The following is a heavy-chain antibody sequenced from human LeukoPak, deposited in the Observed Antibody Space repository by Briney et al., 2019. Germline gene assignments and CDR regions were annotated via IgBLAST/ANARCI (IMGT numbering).Heavy chain of an antibody. CDR2: IYYSGST. Sequence: SETLSLTCTVSGGSISSGVYYWSWIRQHPGKGLEWIGYIYYSGSTYYNPSLKSRVTISVDTSKNQFSLKLSSVTAADTAVYYCARDSSSGFDYWGQGTLVTVSS. V-gene: IGHV4-31*03. J-gene: IGHJ4*02. CDR3: ARDSSSGFDY. CDR1: GGSISSGVYY. D-gene: IGHD6-6*01.